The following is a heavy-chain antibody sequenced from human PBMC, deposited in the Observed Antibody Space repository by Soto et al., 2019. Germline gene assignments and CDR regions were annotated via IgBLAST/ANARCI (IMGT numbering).Heavy chain of an antibody. Sequence: SETLSLTCTVSGGSISSSSYYWGWIRQSPGKGLEWIGNIYYTGSTYYNPSLKSRVTISVDTSKNQFSLKLNSVTAADTAVYYCGRLGRDGYSTGPWGQGTLVTVSS. V-gene: IGHV4-39*01. CDR1: GGSISSSSYY. CDR3: GRLGRDGYSTGP. D-gene: IGHD5-18*01. J-gene: IGHJ5*02. CDR2: IYYTGST.